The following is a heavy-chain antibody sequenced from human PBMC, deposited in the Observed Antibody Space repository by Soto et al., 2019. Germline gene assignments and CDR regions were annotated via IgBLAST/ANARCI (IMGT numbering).Heavy chain of an antibody. D-gene: IGHD3-3*01. CDR3: ARDGDPGYSFWSGPLGGGRFDP. J-gene: IGHJ5*02. CDR2: IVPMFGTA. CDR1: GGTFGNTA. Sequence: QVQLVQSGAEVKEPGSSVNVSCKTSGGTFGNTAVTWVRQAPGQGLEWIGRIVPMFGTANYAQKFRGRVTMTADESTSTAYMELSSLRSDDTAVYYCARDGDPGYSFWSGPLGGGRFDPWGQGTLVTVSS. V-gene: IGHV1-69*15.